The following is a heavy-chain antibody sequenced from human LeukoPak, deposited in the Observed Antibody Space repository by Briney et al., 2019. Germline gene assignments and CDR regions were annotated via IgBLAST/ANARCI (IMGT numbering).Heavy chain of an antibody. Sequence: PGGSLRLSCAASGFAFDGAWMTWVRQAPGKGLEWVGRIKSKTDGGSTEYAGPVKGRFSISRDDSKRTVYLQMNSLKTEDTAVYFCSYMPDYWGQGTLVTVSS. CDR3: SYMPDY. V-gene: IGHV3-15*01. CDR1: GFAFDGAW. CDR2: IKSKTDGGST. J-gene: IGHJ4*02. D-gene: IGHD2-2*01.